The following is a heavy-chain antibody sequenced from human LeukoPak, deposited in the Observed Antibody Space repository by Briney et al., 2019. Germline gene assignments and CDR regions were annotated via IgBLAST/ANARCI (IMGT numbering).Heavy chain of an antibody. CDR3: LLTYCGGDCYRVWDY. Sequence: GSLRLSCAASGFTFNNYAMSWVRQAPGKGLQRVSAISATGIRTYYADSVKGRFTISRDNSKNTLYLQMNSLRAEDTAVYYCLLTYCGGDCYRVWDYWGQGTLVTVSS. J-gene: IGHJ4*02. CDR1: GFTFNNYA. V-gene: IGHV3-23*01. D-gene: IGHD2-21*02. CDR2: ISATGIRT.